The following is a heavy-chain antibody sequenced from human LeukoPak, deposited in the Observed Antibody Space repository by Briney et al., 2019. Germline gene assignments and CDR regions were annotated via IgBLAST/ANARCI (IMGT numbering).Heavy chain of an antibody. CDR2: ISHDGSKK. J-gene: IGHJ4*02. CDR3: AKGPDSSGYYYYVDY. D-gene: IGHD3-22*01. V-gene: IGHV3-30-3*01. CDR1: GFAFSSYA. Sequence: GGSLRLSCAASGFAFSSYAVHWVRQAPGKGLECVAVISHDGSKKYYADSVKGRFTISRDNSKSTLFLQMNSLRAEDTAVYYCAKGPDSSGYYYYVDYWGRGTLVTVSS.